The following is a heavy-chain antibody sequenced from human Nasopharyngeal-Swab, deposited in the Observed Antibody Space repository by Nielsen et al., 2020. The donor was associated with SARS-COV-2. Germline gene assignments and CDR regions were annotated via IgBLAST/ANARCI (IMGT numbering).Heavy chain of an antibody. CDR2: IYSNDEK. J-gene: IGHJ5*02. D-gene: IGHD6-19*01. Sequence: SGPTLVYPTATRTLTCTVSVFSLSHARMGVTWISQPTGNDLEWLAHIYSNDEKSSSTSLKSRLTISKYTSNNQVVLTMTNMDPVDTATYYCARVRGSGWYWWFDPWGQGTLVTVSS. CDR3: ARVRGSGWYWWFDP. CDR1: VFSLSHARMG. V-gene: IGHV2-26*01.